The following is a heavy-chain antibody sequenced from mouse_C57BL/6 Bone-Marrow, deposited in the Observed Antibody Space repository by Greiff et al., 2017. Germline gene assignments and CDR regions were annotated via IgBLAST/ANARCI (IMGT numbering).Heavy chain of an antibody. CDR3: ARNYYGSSYDWYFDG. D-gene: IGHD1-1*01. V-gene: IGHV1-82*01. CDR2: IYPGDGDT. J-gene: IGHJ1*03. CDR1: GYAFSSSW. Sequence: QVQLKQSGPELVKPGASVKISCKASGYAFSSSWMNWVKQRPGKGLEWIGRIYPGDGDTNYNGKFKGKATLTADKSSSTAYMQLSSLTSEDSAVYFCARNYYGSSYDWYFDGWGTGTTVTVSS.